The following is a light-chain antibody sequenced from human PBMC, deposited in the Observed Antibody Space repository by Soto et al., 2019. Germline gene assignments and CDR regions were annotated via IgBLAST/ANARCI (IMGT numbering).Light chain of an antibody. CDR1: QNVTSN. Sequence: MTQYPATLSVSPGERATLSCRASQNVTSNLAWYQQKPGQAPRLLIYGASNRATGIPDRFSGSGSGTDFTLTISRLEPEDFAVYYCQQYGSSGTSGQGTKVDIK. CDR3: QQYGSSGT. J-gene: IGKJ1*01. CDR2: GAS. V-gene: IGKV3-20*01.